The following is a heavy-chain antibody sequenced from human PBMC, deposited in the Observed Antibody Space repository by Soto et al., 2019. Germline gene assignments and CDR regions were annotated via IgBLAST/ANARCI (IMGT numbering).Heavy chain of an antibody. J-gene: IGHJ6*02. CDR2: ISYDGSNK. Sequence: QVQLVESGGGGVQPGRSLRLSCAASGFTFSSYGMHWVRQAPGKGLEWVAVISYDGSNKYYADSVKGRFTISRDNSKNTLYLQMNSLRAEDTAVYYCAKDTSSSLSVHYYYGMDVWGQGTTVTVSS. V-gene: IGHV3-30*18. CDR1: GFTFSSYG. D-gene: IGHD6-6*01. CDR3: AKDTSSSLSVHYYYGMDV.